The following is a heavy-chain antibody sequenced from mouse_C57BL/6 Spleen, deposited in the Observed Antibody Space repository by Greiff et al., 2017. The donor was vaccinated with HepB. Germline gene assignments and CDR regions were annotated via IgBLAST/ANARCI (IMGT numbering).Heavy chain of an antibody. CDR1: GYAFSSSW. CDR2: IYPGDGDT. V-gene: IGHV1-82*01. Sequence: VKLVESGPELVKPGASVKISCKASGYAFSSSWMNWVKQRPGKGLEWIGRIYPGDGDTNYNGKFKGKATLTADKSSSTAYMQLSSLTSEDSAVYFWADDYEGMDYWGQGTSVTVSS. J-gene: IGHJ4*01. CDR3: ADDYEGMDY.